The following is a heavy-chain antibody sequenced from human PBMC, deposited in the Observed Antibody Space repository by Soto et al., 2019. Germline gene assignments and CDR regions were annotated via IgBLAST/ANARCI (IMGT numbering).Heavy chain of an antibody. Sequence: HGESLKISCKGSGYSFTSYWIGWVRQMPGKGLEWMGIIYPGDSDTRYSPSFQGQVTISADKSISTAYLQWSSLKASDTAMYYWARHRIEKYYYGWGSYPYYYYGRDVGGHGTRVPVSS. CDR3: ARHRIEKYYYGWGSYPYYYYGRDV. CDR2: IYPGDSDT. J-gene: IGHJ6*02. V-gene: IGHV5-51*01. D-gene: IGHD3-10*01. CDR1: GYSFTSYW.